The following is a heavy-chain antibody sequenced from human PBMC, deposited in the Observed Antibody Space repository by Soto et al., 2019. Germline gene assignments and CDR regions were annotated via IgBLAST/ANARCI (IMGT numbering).Heavy chain of an antibody. CDR2: IRQDGSDK. J-gene: IGHJ4*02. D-gene: IGHD1-1*01. CDR1: GFTFSAYW. V-gene: IGHV3-7*01. CDR3: VRDSYTNTWHAAAEDY. Sequence: EVQLVESGGGLVQPGGSLRLSCAASGFTFSAYWMTWVRQAPGRGLEWVANIRQDGSDKFYVDSVRGRFTISRDNDRNSLYLQMNDLRVEDTAVYYCVRDSYTNTWHAAAEDYWGQGTLVTVSS.